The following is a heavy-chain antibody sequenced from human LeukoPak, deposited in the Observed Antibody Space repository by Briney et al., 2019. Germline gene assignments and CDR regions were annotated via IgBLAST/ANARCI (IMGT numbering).Heavy chain of an antibody. CDR2: ISSSSSYI. V-gene: IGHV3-21*01. Sequence: PGGSLRLSCAASGFTFSGYSMNWVRQAPGKGLEWVSSISSSSSYIYYADSVKGRFTISRDNAKNSLYLQMNSLRAEDTAVYYCARVVADSSGYFWGYYGMDVWGQGTTVTVSS. D-gene: IGHD3-22*01. CDR3: ARVVADSSGYFWGYYGMDV. CDR1: GFTFSGYS. J-gene: IGHJ6*02.